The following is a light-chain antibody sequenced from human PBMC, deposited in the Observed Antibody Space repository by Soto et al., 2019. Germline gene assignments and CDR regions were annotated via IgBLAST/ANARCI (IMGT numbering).Light chain of an antibody. CDR1: QSLGSD. Sequence: EIVMTQSPGTLSLSPGDTATLSCRARQSLGSDLAWYQQKPGQAPRLLIFGASARPTGIPARISGSGSGTEFTLTISSLRSEEFAVYFCQHYYIWPRTFGQGTKVAI. V-gene: IGKV3-15*01. CDR2: GAS. J-gene: IGKJ1*01. CDR3: QHYYIWPRT.